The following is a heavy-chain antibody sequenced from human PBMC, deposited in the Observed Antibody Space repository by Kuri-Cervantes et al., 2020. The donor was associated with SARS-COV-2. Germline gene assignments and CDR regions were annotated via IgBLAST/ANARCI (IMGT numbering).Heavy chain of an antibody. J-gene: IGHJ3*02. CDR1: GYTLTELS. D-gene: IGHD3-3*01. Sequence: ASVKVSCKVSGYTLTELSMHWVRQAPGKGLEWMGGFDPEDGETIYAQKFQGRVTMTEDTSTDTAYMELSSLRSEDTAVYYCATARFDFWSGYSWGSAFDIWGQGTMVTVSS. CDR3: ATARFDFWSGYSWGSAFDI. V-gene: IGHV1-24*01. CDR2: FDPEDGET.